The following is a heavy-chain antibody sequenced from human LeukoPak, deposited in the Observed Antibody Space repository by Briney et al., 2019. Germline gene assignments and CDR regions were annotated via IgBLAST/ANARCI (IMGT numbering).Heavy chain of an antibody. Sequence: ASETQSLTCTVSGGSISSSTYYWDWIRQPPGKGLEWIATISSSGTTYYKPSLRSRVTISVDTSKNQFSLKLRSVTAADTAVYYCGWMCSTGGCYPAGVDYWGQGALVTVSS. D-gene: IGHD2-15*01. CDR3: GWMCSTGGCYPAGVDY. CDR2: ISSSGTT. V-gene: IGHV4-39*01. CDR1: GGSISSSTYY. J-gene: IGHJ4*02.